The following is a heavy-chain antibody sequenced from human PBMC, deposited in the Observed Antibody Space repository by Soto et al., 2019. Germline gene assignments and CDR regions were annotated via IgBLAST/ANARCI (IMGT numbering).Heavy chain of an antibody. CDR2: INSDGSST. CDR3: AVAVAGPTAIGY. Sequence: GGSLRLSCAASGFPFSSYWMHCVRQAPGKGLVWVSRINSDGSSTSYADSVKGRFTISRDNAKNTLYLQMNSLRAEDTAVYYCAVAVAGPTAIGYWGQGTLVTVSS. V-gene: IGHV3-74*01. D-gene: IGHD6-19*01. J-gene: IGHJ4*02. CDR1: GFPFSSYW.